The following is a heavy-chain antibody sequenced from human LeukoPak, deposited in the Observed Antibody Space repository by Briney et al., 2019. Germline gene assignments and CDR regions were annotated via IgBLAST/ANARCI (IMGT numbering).Heavy chain of an antibody. J-gene: IGHJ3*02. D-gene: IGHD1-26*01. CDR3: ARCNPGWPSGAFDI. CDR1: GFTFSSYE. CDR2: ISSSGSTI. Sequence: PGGSLRLSCAASGFTFSSYEMNWVRQAPGKGLEGGSYISSSGSTIYYADSVKGRFTISRDNAKNSLYLQMNSLRAEDTAVYYCARCNPGWPSGAFDIWGQGTMVTVSS. V-gene: IGHV3-48*03.